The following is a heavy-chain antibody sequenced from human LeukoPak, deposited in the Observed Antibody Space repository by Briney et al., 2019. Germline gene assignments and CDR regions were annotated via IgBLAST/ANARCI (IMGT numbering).Heavy chain of an antibody. J-gene: IGHJ4*02. V-gene: IGHV3-23*01. CDR3: AKDRGYVGHGGDY. CDR2: ISGSGGST. D-gene: IGHD3-16*01. CDR1: GFTFSSYA. Sequence: PGGSLRLSCAASGFTFSSYAMSWVRRAPGKGLEWVSAISGSGGSTYYADSVKGRFTISRDNSKNTLYLQMNSLRAEDTAVYYCAKDRGYVGHGGDYWGQGTLVTVSS.